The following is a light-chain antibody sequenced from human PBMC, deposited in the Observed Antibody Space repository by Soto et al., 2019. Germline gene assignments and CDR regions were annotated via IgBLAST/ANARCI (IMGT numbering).Light chain of an antibody. V-gene: IGKV4-1*01. CDR2: WPS. CDR3: QQYYTSPRT. Sequence: DIVMTQSPDSLAVSLGERATINCKSSQSVLFSSNNKNYLAWYQQKPGQPPTLLIYWPSTRESGVPDRFSGSGSGTDFTLTISSLQAEDVAVYYCQQYYTSPRTFGQGTKVEIE. J-gene: IGKJ1*01. CDR1: QSVLFSSNNKNY.